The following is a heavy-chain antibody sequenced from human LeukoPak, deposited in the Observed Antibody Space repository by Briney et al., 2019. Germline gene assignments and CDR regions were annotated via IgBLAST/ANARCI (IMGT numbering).Heavy chain of an antibody. CDR1: GHSISTYY. CDR3: ARGGDPHYGMDV. Sequence: SETLSLTCTVSGHSISTYYWSWIRQPPGKGLEWIGNIYYSASTNYNPSLKSRVTISVDTSKNQCSLRLSSVTAADTAVYYCARGGDPHYGMDVWGQGTTVTVSS. V-gene: IGHV4-59*01. CDR2: IYYSAST. J-gene: IGHJ6*02. D-gene: IGHD2-21*01.